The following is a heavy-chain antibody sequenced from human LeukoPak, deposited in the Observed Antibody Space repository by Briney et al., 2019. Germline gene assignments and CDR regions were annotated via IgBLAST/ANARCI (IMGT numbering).Heavy chain of an antibody. CDR2: INHSGST. Sequence: NPSETLSLTCAVYGGSFSGYYWSWIRQPPGKGLEWIGEINHSGSTNYNPSLKSRVTISVDTSKNQFSLKLSSVTAADTAVYYCARGDNIYSSSRGWYYYYMDVWGKGTTVTVSS. V-gene: IGHV4-34*01. J-gene: IGHJ6*03. CDR1: GGSFSGYY. CDR3: ARGDNIYSSSRGWYYYYMDV. D-gene: IGHD6-13*01.